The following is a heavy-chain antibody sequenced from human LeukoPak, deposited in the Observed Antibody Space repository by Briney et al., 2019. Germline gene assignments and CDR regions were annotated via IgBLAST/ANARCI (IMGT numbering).Heavy chain of an antibody. CDR3: ARDAAQPGYYYYYYMDV. Sequence: SETLSLTCTVSGGSISSHYWSWIRQPPGKGLEWIGYIYYGGSTNYNPSLKSRDTISVDTSKTQFSLKLSSVTAADTVVYYCARDAAQPGYYYYYYMDVWGKGTTVTVSS. D-gene: IGHD1-14*01. V-gene: IGHV4-59*11. CDR1: GGSISSHY. J-gene: IGHJ6*03. CDR2: IYYGGST.